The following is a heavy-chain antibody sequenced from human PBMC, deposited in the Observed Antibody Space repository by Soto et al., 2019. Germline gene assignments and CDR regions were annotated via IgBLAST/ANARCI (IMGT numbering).Heavy chain of an antibody. D-gene: IGHD1-26*01. V-gene: IGHV1-69*13. CDR1: GGTFSNYA. CDR3: ALRSGNNWFDP. CDR2: IIPIFGTA. Sequence: ASVKVSCKASGGTFSNYAISWVRQVPGQGLEWMGGIIPIFGTANYAQKFQGRVTITADESTSTAYMELSSLRPEDTAVYYCALRSGNNWFDPWGQGTLVTVSS. J-gene: IGHJ5*02.